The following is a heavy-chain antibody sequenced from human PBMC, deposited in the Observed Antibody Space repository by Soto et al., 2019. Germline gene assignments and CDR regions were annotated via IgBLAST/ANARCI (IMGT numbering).Heavy chain of an antibody. J-gene: IGHJ4*02. CDR1: GGSISSSSYY. CDR3: ARLGGEYLDY. Sequence: QLQLQESGPGLVKPSETLSLTCTVSGGSISSSSYYWGWIRQPPGKGLEWIRSIYYSGSTYYNPSLKSRVTISVATSHTQFSLKLSSVTAADTAVDYCARLGGEYLDYWGQGTLVTVAS. V-gene: IGHV4-39*01. CDR2: IYYSGST. D-gene: IGHD4-17*01.